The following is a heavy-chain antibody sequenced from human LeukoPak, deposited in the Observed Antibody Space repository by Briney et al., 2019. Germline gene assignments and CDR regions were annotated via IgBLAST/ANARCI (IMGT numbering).Heavy chain of an antibody. CDR2: ISSSSSYI. J-gene: IGHJ6*02. V-gene: IGHV3-21*01. Sequence: GGSLRLSCAASGFTFSSYSMTWVRQAPGKGLEWVSSISSSSSYIYYADSVKGRFTISRDNAKNSLHLQMNSLRAEDTAVYYCARASDYYYGSGETLFGYGMDVWGQGTTVTVSS. D-gene: IGHD3-10*01. CDR1: GFTFSSYS. CDR3: ARASDYYYGSGETLFGYGMDV.